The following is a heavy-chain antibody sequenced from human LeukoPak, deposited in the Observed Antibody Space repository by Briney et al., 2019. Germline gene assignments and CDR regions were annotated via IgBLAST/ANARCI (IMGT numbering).Heavy chain of an antibody. CDR1: GFSFTTYA. V-gene: IGHV3-7*01. J-gene: IGHJ4*02. CDR3: ARFPFGKFPRRLNYFDS. CDR2: IHDDGNVK. Sequence: GGSLRLSCAASGFSFTTYAMSWFRQAPGKGLEWVANIHDDGNVKNYVDSVKGRFTISRDDARNSVYLQLNSLRAEDTGVYYCARFPFGKFPRRLNYFDSWGQGTLVTVSS. D-gene: IGHD3-10*01.